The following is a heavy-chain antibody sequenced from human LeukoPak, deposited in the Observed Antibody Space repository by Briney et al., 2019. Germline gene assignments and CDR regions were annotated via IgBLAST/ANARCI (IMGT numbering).Heavy chain of an antibody. CDR1: GFSFSSYE. CDR3: SLLAVASPQDY. CDR2: ISSSGSTT. V-gene: IGHV3-48*03. Sequence: GGSLRLSCAASGFSFSSYEMHWVRQAPGKGLEWVSDISSSGSTTYYADSVRGRFTTSRDNAKNLLYLQMHSLRAEDTATYYCSLLAVASPQDYWGQGTLVTVSS. J-gene: IGHJ4*02. D-gene: IGHD6-19*01.